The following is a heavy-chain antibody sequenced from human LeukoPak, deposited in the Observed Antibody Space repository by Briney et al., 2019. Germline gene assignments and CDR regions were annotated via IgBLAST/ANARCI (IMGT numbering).Heavy chain of an antibody. D-gene: IGHD2-15*01. V-gene: IGHV3-23*01. CDR3: ARSGVATCHY. CDR1: GFTFTNYA. CDR2: INPDGGS. J-gene: IGHJ4*02. Sequence: GGSLRLSCLASGFTFTNYAMSWVRQAPGKGLEWVSSINPDGGSFFADSVKGRFTISRDDSRSVVYLQMNSLSAEDTALYYCARSGVATCHYWGQGILVTVSS.